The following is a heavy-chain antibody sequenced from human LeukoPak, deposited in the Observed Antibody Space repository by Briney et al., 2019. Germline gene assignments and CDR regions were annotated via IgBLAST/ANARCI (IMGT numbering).Heavy chain of an antibody. CDR3: ARDPEMATIRGAFDI. CDR2: IYFSGST. Sequence: PSETLSLTCTVSGGSISSYYRSWIRQPPGKGLEWIGYIYFSGSTNYNHSLKSRVTISVDTSKNQFSLKLSSVTAADTAVYYCARDPEMATIRGAFDIWGQGTMVTVSS. CDR1: GGSISSYY. J-gene: IGHJ3*02. V-gene: IGHV4-59*01. D-gene: IGHD5-24*01.